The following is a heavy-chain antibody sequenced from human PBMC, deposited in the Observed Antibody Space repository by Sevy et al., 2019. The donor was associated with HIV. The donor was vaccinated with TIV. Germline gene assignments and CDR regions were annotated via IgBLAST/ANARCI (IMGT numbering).Heavy chain of an antibody. CDR1: GFTFSSFA. D-gene: IGHD3-22*01. V-gene: IGHV3-23*01. CDR2: ISGSGDNT. J-gene: IGHJ3*02. CDR3: AKGITMMLLVLDAIDI. Sequence: GGSLRLSCAASGFTFSSFAMTWDRQAPGKGLEWVSGISGSGDNTYYAYSVKGRFTISRDNSKNTLYLQMNGLRAEDTAVYYCAKGITMMLLVLDAIDIWGQGTMVTVSS.